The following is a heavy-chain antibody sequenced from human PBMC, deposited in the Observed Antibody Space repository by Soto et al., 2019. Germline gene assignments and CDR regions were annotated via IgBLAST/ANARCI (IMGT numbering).Heavy chain of an antibody. CDR3: VRRVSGNYDY. CDR1: GLTFSSYD. J-gene: IGHJ4*02. V-gene: IGHV3-64*01. D-gene: IGHD1-7*01. CDR2: ISSNGGTT. Sequence: EVQLAESGGGMVQPGGSLRLSCVASGLTFSSYDMHRVRQAPGKGLEYVSSISSNGGTTYYGNSVKGRFTISRDNSKNTLYLQMGSLRAEDMAVYYCVRRVSGNYDYWGQGTLVTVSS.